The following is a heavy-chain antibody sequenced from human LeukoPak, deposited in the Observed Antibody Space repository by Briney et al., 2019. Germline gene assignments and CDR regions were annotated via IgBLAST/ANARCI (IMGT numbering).Heavy chain of an antibody. D-gene: IGHD3-9*01. Sequence: GGSLRLSCAASGFTFSSYGMHWVRQAPGKGLEWVAVISYDGSNKYYADSVKGRFTISRDNSKNTLYLQMNSLRAEDTAVYYCAKDFAHYDILTGYEAGDYWGQGTLVTVSS. J-gene: IGHJ4*02. CDR2: ISYDGSNK. CDR3: AKDFAHYDILTGYEAGDY. V-gene: IGHV3-30*18. CDR1: GFTFSSYG.